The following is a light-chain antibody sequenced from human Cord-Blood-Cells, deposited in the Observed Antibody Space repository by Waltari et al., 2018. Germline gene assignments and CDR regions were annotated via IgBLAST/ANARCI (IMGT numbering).Light chain of an antibody. Sequence: QSVLTQPPSASGTPGQRVTISCSGSSSNIGSNYVYWYQQLPGTAPKLLIYRNNQRPSGVPARFSGSKSGTSASLAISGRRSEDEADYYCAAWDDSLSGRVFGTGTKVTVL. J-gene: IGLJ1*01. CDR2: RNN. V-gene: IGLV1-47*01. CDR3: AAWDDSLSGRV. CDR1: SSNIGSNY.